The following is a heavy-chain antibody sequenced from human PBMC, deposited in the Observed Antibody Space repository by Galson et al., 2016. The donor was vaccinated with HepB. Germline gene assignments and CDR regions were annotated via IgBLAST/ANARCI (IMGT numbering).Heavy chain of an antibody. CDR3: ARINDYENTFTNPNWFDP. J-gene: IGHJ5*02. CDR2: MNPNTGDT. Sequence: SVKVSCKASGYIFTNYDISWVRQAPGQGLEWVGWMNPNTGDTGYAQKFQGRVTMTKATSMNTAYMELTGLTSEDTGFYYCARINDYENTFTNPNWFDPWGQGTLVTVSS. D-gene: IGHD3-16*01. CDR1: GYIFTNYD. V-gene: IGHV1-8*01.